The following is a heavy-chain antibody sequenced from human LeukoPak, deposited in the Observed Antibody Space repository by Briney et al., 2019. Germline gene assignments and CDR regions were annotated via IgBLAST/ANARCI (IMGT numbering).Heavy chain of an antibody. J-gene: IGHJ4*02. D-gene: IGHD3-22*01. CDR2: IYTSGST. CDR3: ARDIYYYDSSGSQTLDY. CDR1: GNSISSGDYY. V-gene: IGHV4-61*02. Sequence: SETLSLTCTVSGNSISSGDYYWSWIRQPAGKGLEWIGRIYTSGSTNYNPSLKSRVTMSVDTSKNQFSLKLSSVTAADTAVYYCARDIYYYDSSGSQTLDYWGQGTLVTVSS.